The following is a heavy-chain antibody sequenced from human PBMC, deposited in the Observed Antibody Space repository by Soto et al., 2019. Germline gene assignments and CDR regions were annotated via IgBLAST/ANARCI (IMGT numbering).Heavy chain of an antibody. V-gene: IGHV1-8*01. D-gene: IGHD3-10*01. J-gene: IGHJ6*02. CDR1: GYTFTSYD. Sequence: QVQLVQSGAEVKKPGASVKVSCKASGYTFTSYDINWVRQATGQGLEWMGWMNPNRGNTGYAQKFQGRVTMTRNTSISTAYMELSSLRSEDTAVYYCASGPSLLWFGELAVSGMDVWGQGTTVTVYS. CDR3: ASGPSLLWFGELAVSGMDV. CDR2: MNPNRGNT.